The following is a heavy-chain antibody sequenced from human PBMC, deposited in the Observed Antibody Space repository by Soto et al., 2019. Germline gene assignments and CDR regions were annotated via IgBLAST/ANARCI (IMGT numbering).Heavy chain of an antibody. D-gene: IGHD6-6*01. Sequence: GGSLRLSCAASGFTFSSYAMSWVRQAPGKGLEWVSAISGSGGSTYYADSVKGRFTISRDNSKNTLYLQMNSLRAEDTAVYYCAKGRAARPYYYYYYGMDVWGRGTTVTVSS. CDR2: ISGSGGST. CDR3: AKGRAARPYYYYYYGMDV. V-gene: IGHV3-23*01. J-gene: IGHJ6*02. CDR1: GFTFSSYA.